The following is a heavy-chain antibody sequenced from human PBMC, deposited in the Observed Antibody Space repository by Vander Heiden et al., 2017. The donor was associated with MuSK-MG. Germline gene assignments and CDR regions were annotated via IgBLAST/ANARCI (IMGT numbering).Heavy chain of an antibody. V-gene: IGHV3-30-3*01. D-gene: IGHD3-10*01. Sequence: VQLVEAGGGVVQPGGSLRPSCSRSGFPFGSYAMHWVRQAPGKGLGGVAVISYDGSSKYYADAVKDRFTISRDNSKNTLYLQMNSLGAEDTAVYYCARDRATMVREAFGYWGQGTLVTVSS. CDR3: ARDRATMVREAFGY. CDR2: ISYDGSSK. J-gene: IGHJ4*02. CDR1: GFPFGSYA.